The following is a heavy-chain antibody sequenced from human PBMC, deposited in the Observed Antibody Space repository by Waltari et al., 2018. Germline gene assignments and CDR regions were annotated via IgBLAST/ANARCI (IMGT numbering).Heavy chain of an antibody. Sequence: EVLWLASVGGLLQPGGSLRLCCAASRFSCSTYAMTCVRQAPGKGRGWLSLIYGGGSPTHYADSVKVRFTISRDDSKNTLFLEMNSLRVEDTAVYYCAKDLRDYSNDYWGQGTLVTVSS. J-gene: IGHJ4*02. D-gene: IGHD4-4*01. CDR2: IYGGGSPT. V-gene: IGHV3-23*03. CDR1: RFSCSTYA. CDR3: AKDLRDYSNDY.